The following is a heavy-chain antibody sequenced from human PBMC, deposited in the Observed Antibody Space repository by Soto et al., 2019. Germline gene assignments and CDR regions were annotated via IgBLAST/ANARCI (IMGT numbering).Heavy chain of an antibody. V-gene: IGHV3-23*01. J-gene: IGHJ6*02. D-gene: IGHD4-4*01. CDR1: GFTFSSYA. Sequence: GGSLRLSCAASGFTFSSYAMSWVRQAPGKGLEWVSAISGSGGSSYYADSVKGRFTISRDNSKNTLYLQMNSLRAEDTAVYYCAKDRHSNPFGYYYGMDVWGQGTTVTVSS. CDR2: ISGSGGSS. CDR3: AKDRHSNPFGYYYGMDV.